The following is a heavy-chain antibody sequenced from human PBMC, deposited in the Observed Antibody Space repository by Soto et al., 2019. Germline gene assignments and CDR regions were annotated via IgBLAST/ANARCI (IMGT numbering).Heavy chain of an antibody. Sequence: SASRFTFSSYWMHGVRQARGKGLVWVSRINSDGSSTRYADSVKGRFTSSRDNAKNTLYLQMNSLRAEDTAVYFCAKGYSGYDYAYWGQGS. J-gene: IGHJ4*02. CDR3: AKGYSGYDYAY. D-gene: IGHD5-12*01. CDR1: RFTFSSYW. V-gene: IGHV3-74*01. CDR2: INSDGSST.